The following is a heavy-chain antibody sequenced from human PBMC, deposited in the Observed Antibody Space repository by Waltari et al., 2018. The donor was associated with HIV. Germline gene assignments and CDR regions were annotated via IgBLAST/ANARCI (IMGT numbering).Heavy chain of an antibody. CDR3: ARDHSYDFWSGYPDPAFDI. CDR1: GGSISSSSYY. CDR2: IYYSGST. V-gene: IGHV4-39*07. J-gene: IGHJ3*02. Sequence: QLQLQESGPGLVKPSETLSLTCLVSGGSISSSSYYLGWIRQPPGKGLEWIASIYYSGSTYYNPSLKSRVTISVDTSKNQLSLKLSSVTAADTAVYYCARDHSYDFWSGYPDPAFDIWGQGTMVTVSS. D-gene: IGHD3-3*01.